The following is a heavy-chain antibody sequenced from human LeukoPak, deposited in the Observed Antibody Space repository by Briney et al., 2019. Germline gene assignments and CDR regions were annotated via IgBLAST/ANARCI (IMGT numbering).Heavy chain of an antibody. Sequence: PSETLSLTCTVSSVSVSSSSYYWGWIRQPPGKGLEWIGTIYYSANTLYNPSLKSRVTISVDTSKTQFSLKLRSVTAADTAVYYCARHTSVGCKSRSCHTDYWGQGILVTVSS. V-gene: IGHV4-39*01. CDR1: SVSVSSSSYY. D-gene: IGHD2-2*01. J-gene: IGHJ4*02. CDR3: ARHTSVGCKSRSCHTDY. CDR2: IYYSANT.